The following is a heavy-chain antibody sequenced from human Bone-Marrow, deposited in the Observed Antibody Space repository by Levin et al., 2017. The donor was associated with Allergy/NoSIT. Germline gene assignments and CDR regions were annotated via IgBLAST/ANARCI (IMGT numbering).Heavy chain of an antibody. CDR3: ARDLSDCSGGSCYSGSWFDP. V-gene: IGHV3-33*01. D-gene: IGHD2-15*01. CDR1: GFTFSSYG. J-gene: IGHJ5*02. Sequence: PGGSLRLSCAASGFTFSSYGMHWVRQAPGKGLEWVAVIWYDGSNKYYADSVKGRFTISRDNSKNTLYLQMNSLRAEDTAVYYCARDLSDCSGGSCYSGSWFDPWGQGTLVTVSS. CDR2: IWYDGSNK.